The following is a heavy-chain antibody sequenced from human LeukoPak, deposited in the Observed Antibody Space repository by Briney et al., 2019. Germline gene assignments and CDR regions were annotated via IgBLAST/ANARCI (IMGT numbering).Heavy chain of an antibody. V-gene: IGHV4-34*01. CDR1: GGSFSGYY. D-gene: IGHD3-3*01. CDR3: ARAPRFSEWLFSHYYYYGMDV. CDR2: INHSGST. J-gene: IGHJ6*02. Sequence: SETLSLTCAVYGGSFSGYYWSWIRQPPGKGLEWIGEINHSGSTNYNPSLKSRVTISVDTSKNQFSLKLSSVTAADTAVYYCARAPRFSEWLFSHYYYYGMDVWGQGTTVTGS.